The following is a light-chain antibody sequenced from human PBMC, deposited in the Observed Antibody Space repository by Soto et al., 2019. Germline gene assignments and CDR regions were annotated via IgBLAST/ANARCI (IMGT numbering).Light chain of an antibody. Sequence: EVVLTQSPATLSVSPGERAILSCWASQSVGRLLAWYQQKPGQAPRLLIYRASTMATDTPARFGGSGSGTEFSLTISSLQSEDLAVYYCQQYNNWPITFGQGTRLEIQ. J-gene: IGKJ5*01. CDR3: QQYNNWPIT. V-gene: IGKV3-15*01. CDR2: RAS. CDR1: QSVGRL.